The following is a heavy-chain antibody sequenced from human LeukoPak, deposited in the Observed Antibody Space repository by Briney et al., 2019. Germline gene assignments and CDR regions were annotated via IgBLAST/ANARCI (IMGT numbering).Heavy chain of an antibody. CDR2: INPNSGGT. Sequence: GASVKVSCTTSGYTFTDYYLHWVRQAPGQGLEWMGWINPNSGGTNYAQKFQGRVTMTRDTSISTAYMELSRLRSDDTAVYYCARDLDGRYSYGPLLLGYWGQGTLVTVSS. CDR3: ARDLDGRYSYGPLLLGY. D-gene: IGHD5-18*01. V-gene: IGHV1-2*02. CDR1: GYTFTDYY. J-gene: IGHJ4*02.